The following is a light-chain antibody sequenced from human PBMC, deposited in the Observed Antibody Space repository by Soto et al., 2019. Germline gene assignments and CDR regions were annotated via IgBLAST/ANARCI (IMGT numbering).Light chain of an antibody. CDR3: QQYDNDSWT. J-gene: IGKJ1*01. V-gene: IGKV1-5*03. Sequence: DIQMTQSPSTLSASVGDRVIITCRASQSISSCLAWYQQKPGKAPNLLIYKTSTLESGVPSRLSGSGSGKEFALTISGLQPDDFATYYCQQYDNDSWTFGQGTKVEIK. CDR2: KTS. CDR1: QSISSC.